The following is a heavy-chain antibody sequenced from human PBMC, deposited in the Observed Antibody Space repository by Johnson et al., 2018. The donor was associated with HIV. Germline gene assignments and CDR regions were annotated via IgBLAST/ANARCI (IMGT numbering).Heavy chain of an antibody. CDR2: ISSSGSTI. CDR3: TTGLTIFRVVILDAFDI. D-gene: IGHD3-3*01. V-gene: IGHV3-11*01. J-gene: IGHJ3*02. Sequence: QVQLVECGGGLVKPGGSLRLSCAASGFTFSDYYMSWIRQAPGKGLEWVSYISSSGSTIYYADSVKGRFTISRDNAKNTLYLQMNSLKTEDTAVYYCTTGLTIFRVVILDAFDIWGQGTMVTVSS. CDR1: GFTFSDYY.